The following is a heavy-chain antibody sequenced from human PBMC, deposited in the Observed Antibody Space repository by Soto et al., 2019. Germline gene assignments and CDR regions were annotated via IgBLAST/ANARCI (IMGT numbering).Heavy chain of an antibody. CDR3: ARQSSYGTRGDYSYTAV. D-gene: IGHD5-18*01. V-gene: IGHV1-18*01. J-gene: IGHJ6*03. Sequence: ASVKVSCKASGHTFTSYGISWVRQAPGQGLEWMGWISAYNGNTNYAQKLQGRVTMTTDTSTSTAYMELRSLRSDDTAVYYCARQSSYGTRGDYSYTAVWGKGTTVPVSS. CDR1: GHTFTSYG. CDR2: ISAYNGNT.